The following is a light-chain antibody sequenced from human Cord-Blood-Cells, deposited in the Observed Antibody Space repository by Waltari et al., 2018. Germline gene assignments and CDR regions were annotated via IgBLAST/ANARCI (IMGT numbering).Light chain of an antibody. V-gene: IGKV3-20*01. CDR3: QQYGSSPYS. CDR2: GPS. Sequence: EIVLTQSPGTLSLSPGEIATLSCRASQSVSSSYLAWYQQKPGQAPRLLIYGPSSRATGIPDRFSGSGSGTDFTLPIIRLDPEDFAEYYYQQYGSSPYSFGQWTKLEIK. J-gene: IGKJ2*03. CDR1: QSVSSSY.